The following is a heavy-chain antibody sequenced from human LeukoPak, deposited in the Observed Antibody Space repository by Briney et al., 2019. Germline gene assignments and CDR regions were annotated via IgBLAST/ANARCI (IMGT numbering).Heavy chain of an antibody. Sequence: EPSETLSLTCAVYGGSFSGYYWSWIRQPPGKGLEWIGEINHSGSTNYNPSLKSRVTISVDTSMNQFSLKLSSVTAADTAVYYCARGSKAAPGTFDYWGQGTLVTVSS. CDR2: INHSGST. J-gene: IGHJ4*02. CDR1: GGSFSGYY. D-gene: IGHD6-13*01. V-gene: IGHV4-34*01. CDR3: ARGSKAAPGTFDY.